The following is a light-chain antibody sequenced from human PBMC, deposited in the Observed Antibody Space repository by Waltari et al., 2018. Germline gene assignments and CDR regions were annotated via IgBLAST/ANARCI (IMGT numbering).Light chain of an antibody. V-gene: IGKV3-11*01. J-gene: IGKJ2*01. CDR3: QQRSNWPLHT. CDR2: DAS. Sequence: EIVLTQSPATLSLSPGERATLSCRASQSVSSYLAWYQQTPGQAPRLPIYDASNRATGIPARFSGSGSGTDFTLTISTLEPEDFAVYYCQQRSNWPLHTFGQGTKLEIK. CDR1: QSVSSY.